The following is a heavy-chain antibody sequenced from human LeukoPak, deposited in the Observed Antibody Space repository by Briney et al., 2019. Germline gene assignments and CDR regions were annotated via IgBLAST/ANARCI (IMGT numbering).Heavy chain of an antibody. CDR2: ITSGGGNT. J-gene: IGHJ4*02. V-gene: IGHV3-23*01. CDR1: GFTFSNYP. Sequence: GGSLRLSCAASGFTFSNYPMTWVRQSPGKGLEWVATITSGGGNTYYTDSVKGRFTISRDNFKDTLRLQMNSLSAEDTAVYFCARYFFDSSGRYFDYWGQGTLVTVSS. D-gene: IGHD3-22*01. CDR3: ARYFFDSSGRYFDY.